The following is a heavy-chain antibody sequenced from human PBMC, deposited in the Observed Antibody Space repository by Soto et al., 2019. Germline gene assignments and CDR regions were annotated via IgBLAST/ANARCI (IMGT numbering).Heavy chain of an antibody. Sequence: QVQLVESGGGVVQPGRSLRLSCAASGFTFSSYGMHWVRQAPGKGLEWVAVIWYDGSNKYYADSVKGRFTISRDNSKNTLDLQRNSLRAEDTAVYYCARDYGDYFDYWGQGTLVTVSS. CDR2: IWYDGSNK. J-gene: IGHJ4*02. D-gene: IGHD4-17*01. V-gene: IGHV3-33*01. CDR3: ARDYGDYFDY. CDR1: GFTFSSYG.